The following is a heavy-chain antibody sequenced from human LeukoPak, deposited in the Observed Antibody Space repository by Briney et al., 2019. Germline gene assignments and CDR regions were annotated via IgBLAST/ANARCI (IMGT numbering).Heavy chain of an antibody. J-gene: IGHJ4*02. CDR2: ISGSGGST. D-gene: IGHD3-10*01. Sequence: QSGGSLRLSCAASGFTFSSYGMSWVRQAPGKGLEWVSAISGSGGSTYYADSVKGRFTISRDNAKNTLYLQMNSLRADDTAVYYCARGGLHRLWFGEFWGQGTLVTVSS. CDR1: GFTFSSYG. V-gene: IGHV3-23*01. CDR3: ARGGLHRLWFGEF.